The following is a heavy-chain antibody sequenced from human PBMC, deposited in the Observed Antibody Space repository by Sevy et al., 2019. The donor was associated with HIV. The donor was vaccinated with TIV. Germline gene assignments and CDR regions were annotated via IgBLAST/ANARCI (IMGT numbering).Heavy chain of an antibody. V-gene: IGHV4-39*02. J-gene: IGHJ4*02. CDR2: IHYSGGS. CDR3: ATNSPAGDSSGLDY. CDR1: GASISSNDYY. D-gene: IGHD3-22*01. Sequence: SETLSLTCTVSGASISSNDYYWGWIRQPPGKGLEWIGSIHYSGGSYYNLSLLSRVTISLDTSKNHFSLNLTSLTAADTALYYCATNSPAGDSSGLDYWGQGTQVTVSS.